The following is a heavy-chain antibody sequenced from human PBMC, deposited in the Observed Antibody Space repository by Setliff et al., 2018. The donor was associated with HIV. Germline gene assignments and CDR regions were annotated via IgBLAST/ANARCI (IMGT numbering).Heavy chain of an antibody. CDR1: GGSFSGYY. CDR2: INHSGST. Sequence: NPSETLSLTCAVYGGSFSGYYWSWIRQPPGKGLEWIGEINHSGSTNYNPSLKSRVTISVDTSKNQFSLKLSSVTAANTAVYYCAGEGSVVPAAQANYMDVWGKGTTVTVSS. CDR3: AGEGSVVPAAQANYMDV. V-gene: IGHV4-34*01. D-gene: IGHD2-2*01. J-gene: IGHJ6*03.